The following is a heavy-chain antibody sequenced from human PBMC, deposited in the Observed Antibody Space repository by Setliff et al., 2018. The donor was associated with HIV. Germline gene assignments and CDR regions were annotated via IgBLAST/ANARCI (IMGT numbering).Heavy chain of an antibody. CDR2: IYTTGST. J-gene: IGHJ4*02. Sequence: LSLTCTVSGGSISSGTYYWTWIRQPAGKGLEWIGHIYTTGSTNYNPSLKSRVTMSVDTSRNQFSLNLRSVTAADTAVYYCARGARYAYYYDGSGYYRHFDYWSQGTLVTVSS. CDR1: GGSISSGTYY. D-gene: IGHD3-22*01. V-gene: IGHV4-61*09. CDR3: ARGARYAYYYDGSGYYRHFDY.